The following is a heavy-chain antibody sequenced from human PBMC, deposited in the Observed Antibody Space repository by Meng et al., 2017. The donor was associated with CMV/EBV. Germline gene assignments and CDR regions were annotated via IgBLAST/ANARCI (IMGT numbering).Heavy chain of an antibody. CDR3: AKDEYSSSSGYYYGMDV. CDR2: IRYDGSNK. J-gene: IGHJ6*02. CDR1: GFTFSSYG. Sequence: GESLKISCAASGFTFSSYGMHWVRQAPGTGLEWVAFIRYDGSNKYYADSVKGRFTISRDNSKNTLYLQMNSLRAEDTAVYYCAKDEYSSSSGYYYGMDVWGQGTTVTVS. V-gene: IGHV3-30*02. D-gene: IGHD6-6*01.